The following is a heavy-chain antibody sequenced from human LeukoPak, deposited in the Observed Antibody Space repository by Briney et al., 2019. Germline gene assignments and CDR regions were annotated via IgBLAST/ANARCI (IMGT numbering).Heavy chain of an antibody. Sequence: GRSLRLSCAASGFTFDDYAMHWVRQAPGKGLEWVSGISRNSGSISYADYLKGRFTISRDKAKNSVYMQLNSLRAEDTALYYCAKDLGFGELSLVDYWGQGTLVSVSS. CDR2: ISRNSGSI. D-gene: IGHD3-10*01. CDR1: GFTFDDYA. V-gene: IGHV3-9*01. J-gene: IGHJ4*02. CDR3: AKDLGFGELSLVDY.